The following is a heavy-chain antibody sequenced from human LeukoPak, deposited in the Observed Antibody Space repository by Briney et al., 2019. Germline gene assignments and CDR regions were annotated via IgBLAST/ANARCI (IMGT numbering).Heavy chain of an antibody. CDR1: GFTFSSYA. CDR3: ARHGGYYFDY. CDR2: IKRDATEK. V-gene: IGHV3-7*01. D-gene: IGHD3-10*01. Sequence: GGSLRLSCAASGFTFSSYAMSWVRQAPGKGLEWVAYIKRDATEKYCVDSVKGRFTISRDNAKNSLYLQMDSLRAEDTAVYYCARHGGYYFDYWGQGTLVTVSS. J-gene: IGHJ4*02.